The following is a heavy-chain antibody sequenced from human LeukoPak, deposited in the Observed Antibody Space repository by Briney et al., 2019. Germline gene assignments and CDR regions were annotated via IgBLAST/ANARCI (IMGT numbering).Heavy chain of an antibody. CDR2: ISGSGHST. V-gene: IGHV3-23*01. J-gene: IGHJ4*02. D-gene: IGHD3-16*01. CDR1: GFTFSNYA. CDR3: AKGGGGVLAS. Sequence: TGGSLRLSCAASGFTFSNYAMSWVRQAPGKGLEWVSAISGSGHSTYYADSVKGRFTVSRDNSKNTLFLQMNSLKADDTAVYYCAKGGGGVLASWGQGTLVTVSS.